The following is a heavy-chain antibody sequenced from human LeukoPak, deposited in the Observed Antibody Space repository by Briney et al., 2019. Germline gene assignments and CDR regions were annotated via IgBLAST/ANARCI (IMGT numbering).Heavy chain of an antibody. J-gene: IGHJ4*02. CDR3: ARGVYIAAAQYGY. CDR1: GGSISNYY. V-gene: IGHV4-59*01. CDR2: IYYSGTT. D-gene: IGHD6-13*01. Sequence: SETLSLTCTVSGGSISNYYWNWIRQPPGKGLEWIGYIYYSGTTNYNPSLKGRVTISVDTSKNQFSLKLNSVTAADTAVYYCARGVYIAAAQYGYWGQGTLVTVSS.